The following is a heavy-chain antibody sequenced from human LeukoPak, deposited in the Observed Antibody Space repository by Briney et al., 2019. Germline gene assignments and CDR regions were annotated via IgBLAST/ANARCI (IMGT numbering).Heavy chain of an antibody. CDR1: GFTFSNYD. V-gene: IGHV3-33*01. D-gene: IGHD3-22*01. J-gene: IGHJ4*02. CDR3: ARDLYRIVVVPHYFDY. Sequence: GGSLRLSCAASGFTFSNYDMHWVRQAPGKGLEWVAFIWSDGSNKYYTDSVKGRFTISRDNAKNSLYLQMNSLRAEDTAVYYCARDLYRIVVVPHYFDYWGQGTLVTVSS. CDR2: IWSDGSNK.